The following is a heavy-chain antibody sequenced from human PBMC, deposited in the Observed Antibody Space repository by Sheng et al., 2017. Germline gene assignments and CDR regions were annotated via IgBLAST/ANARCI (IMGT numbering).Heavy chain of an antibody. J-gene: IGHJ4*02. V-gene: IGHV1-18*01. Sequence: QVQLVQSGAEVKKPGASVKVSCKASGYTFTSYGISWVRQAPGQGLEWMGWISAYNGNTNYAQKLQGRVTMTTDTSTSTAYMELRSLRSDDTAVYYCARDVSKGEDIVVVPAAMPGYWGQGTLVTVSS. CDR2: ISAYNGNT. D-gene: IGHD2-2*01. CDR1: GYTFTSYG. CDR3: ARDVSKGEDIVVVPAAMPGY.